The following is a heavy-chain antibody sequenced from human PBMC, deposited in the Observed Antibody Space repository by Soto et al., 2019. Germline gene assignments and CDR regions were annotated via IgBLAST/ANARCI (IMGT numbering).Heavy chain of an antibody. CDR2: INAGNGNT. D-gene: IGHD3-3*01. V-gene: IGHV1-3*01. CDR1: GYTFASYA. J-gene: IGHJ6*03. CDR3: ARAGRRITIFGVASPTDYYYYMDV. Sequence: GASVKVSCKASGYTFASYARHWVRQAPGQRLEWMGWINAGNGNTKYSQKFQGRVTITRDTSASTAYMELSSLRSEDTAVYYCARAGRRITIFGVASPTDYYYYMDVWSNGTTVTVSS.